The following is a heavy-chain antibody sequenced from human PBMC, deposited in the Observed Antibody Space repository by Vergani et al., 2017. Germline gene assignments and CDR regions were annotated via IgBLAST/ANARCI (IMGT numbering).Heavy chain of an antibody. CDR2: VFHSGSA. Sequence: QVQLQESGPGLVKPSETLSLTCSVSGYSISRGYYWGWIRQPPGKGLEWIATVFHSGSAYYNPSLRPRVTISVETSKNQFSLRLTTLTAADTAVYYCARQFWVSQGVGAFETWGRGTEVSVSS. V-gene: IGHV4-38-2*02. CDR1: GYSISRGYY. CDR3: ARQFWVSQGVGAFET. D-gene: IGHD3-16*01. J-gene: IGHJ3*02.